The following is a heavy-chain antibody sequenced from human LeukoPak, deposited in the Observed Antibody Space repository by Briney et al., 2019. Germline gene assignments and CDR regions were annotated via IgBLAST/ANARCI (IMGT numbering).Heavy chain of an antibody. J-gene: IGHJ3*02. CDR2: INHSGST. V-gene: IGHV4-34*01. CDR3: ASISSWSTDAFDI. CDR1: GGSFSGYY. Sequence: PSETLSLTCAVYGGSFSGYYWSWIRQPPGKGLEWIGEINHSGSTNYNPSLKSRVTISVDTSKNQFSLKLSSVTAADTAVYYCASISSWSTDAFDIWGQGTMVTVSS. D-gene: IGHD6-13*01.